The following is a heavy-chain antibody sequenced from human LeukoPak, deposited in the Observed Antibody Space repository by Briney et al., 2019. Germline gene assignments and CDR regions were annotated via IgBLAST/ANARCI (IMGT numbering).Heavy chain of an antibody. J-gene: IGHJ6*02. CDR1: GYTFTSYG. V-gene: IGHV1-18*01. Sequence: GASVKVSCKASGYTFTSYGISWVRQAPGQGLEWMGWISAYNGNTNYAQKLQGRVTMTTDTSTSTAYMELRSLRSDDTAVYYCARDDWYYYGSGSHYYGMDVWGQGTTVTVSS. D-gene: IGHD3-10*01. CDR3: ARDDWYYYGSGSHYYGMDV. CDR2: ISAYNGNT.